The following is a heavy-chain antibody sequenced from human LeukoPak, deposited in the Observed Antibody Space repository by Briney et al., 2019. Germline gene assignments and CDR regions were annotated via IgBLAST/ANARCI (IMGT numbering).Heavy chain of an antibody. V-gene: IGHV3-33*01. CDR3: ARLSGSFLDY. D-gene: IGHD1-26*01. Sequence: GGSLRLSCAASGFTFSRDGMHWVRQAPGKGLEWVAVIWYDGSKKYYADSVKGRFTISRDNCKNTLYLQMNSLRAEDTAVYYCARLSGSFLDYWGQGTLVTVSS. CDR2: IWYDGSKK. J-gene: IGHJ4*02. CDR1: GFTFSRDG.